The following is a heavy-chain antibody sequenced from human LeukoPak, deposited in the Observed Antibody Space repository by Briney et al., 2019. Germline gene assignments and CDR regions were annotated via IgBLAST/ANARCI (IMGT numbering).Heavy chain of an antibody. D-gene: IGHD2/OR15-2a*01. CDR2: IYYGGTG. CDR3: ATRPPDPKYYPYFDY. Sequence: SETVSLTCTVSGASISGHYWSWIRQPPGKGLEWIGYIYYGGTGNYNPSLKSRVTISIDMSKSQFSLNLSSVTAADTAMYFCATRPPDPKYYPYFDYWGQGTLLTVSS. J-gene: IGHJ4*02. V-gene: IGHV4-59*11. CDR1: GASISGHY.